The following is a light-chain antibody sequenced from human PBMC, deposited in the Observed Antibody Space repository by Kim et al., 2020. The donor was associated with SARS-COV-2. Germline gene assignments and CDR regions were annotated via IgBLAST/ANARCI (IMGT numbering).Light chain of an antibody. CDR1: QSVSSY. J-gene: IGKJ5*01. CDR3: QQHSKLIT. CDR2: DAS. V-gene: IGKV3-11*01. Sequence: EIVLTQSPATLSLSPGERATLSCRASQSVSSYLAWYQQRPGQAPRLLIYDASNRATGIPARFSGSGSGTDFTLTISSLEPEDFAVYYCQQHSKLITLGQGTRLEIK.